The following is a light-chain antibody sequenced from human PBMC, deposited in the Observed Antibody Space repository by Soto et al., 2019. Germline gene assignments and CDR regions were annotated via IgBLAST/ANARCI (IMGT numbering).Light chain of an antibody. CDR1: QSVSSSY. CDR3: QQYGSSHRT. CDR2: GAS. Sequence: EIVLTQSPGTLSLSPGERATLSCRASQSVSSSYLAWYQQKPGQAPRLLIYGASSRATGIPDRFSGSGSGTDFTLTISRLEPEDCAVYYCQQYGSSHRTFGQGPKVEIK. V-gene: IGKV3-20*01. J-gene: IGKJ1*01.